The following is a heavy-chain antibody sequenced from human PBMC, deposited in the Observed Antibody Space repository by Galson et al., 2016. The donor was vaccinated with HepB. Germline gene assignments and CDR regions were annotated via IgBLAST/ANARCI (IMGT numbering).Heavy chain of an antibody. V-gene: IGHV4-39*01. J-gene: IGHJ5*02. Sequence: ETLSLTCTVSGGSISDSNYYWAWIRQPPGKGLEWIGTFVYGGSGSHNPSLKSRVAMSVDTSLSQLSLTLTSVTAADTAVYYCARREAFGCGSTSCFRFDPWGQGTRVTVSS. CDR2: FVYGGSG. CDR3: ARREAFGCGSTSCFRFDP. D-gene: IGHD2-2*01. CDR1: GGSISDSNYY.